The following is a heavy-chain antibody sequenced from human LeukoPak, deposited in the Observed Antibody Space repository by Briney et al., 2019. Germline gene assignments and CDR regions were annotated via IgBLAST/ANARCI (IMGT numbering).Heavy chain of an antibody. CDR1: GGSFSGYY. CDR3: ARGRRYYYDSSGYYYVNYFDY. D-gene: IGHD3-22*01. J-gene: IGHJ4*02. CDR2: INHSGST. V-gene: IGHV4-34*01. Sequence: SETLSLTCAVYGGSFSGYYWSWIRQPPGKGLEWIGEINHSGSTNYNPSLKSRVTISVDTSKNQFSLKLSSVTAADTTVYYCARGRRYYYDSSGYYYVNYFDYWGQGTLDTVSS.